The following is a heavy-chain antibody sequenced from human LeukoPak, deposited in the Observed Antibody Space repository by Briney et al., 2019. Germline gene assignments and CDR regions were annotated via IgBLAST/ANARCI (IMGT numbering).Heavy chain of an antibody. CDR1: GGTFSSYA. V-gene: IGHV1-69*04. D-gene: IGHD4-23*01. J-gene: IGHJ3*02. CDR2: IIPILGIA. Sequence: GASVKVSCKASGGTFSSYAISWVRQAPGQGLEWMGRIIPILGIANYAQKFQGRVTITADKSTSTAYMELSSLRSEDTAVYYCARGLPLYGGPGAFDIWGQGTMVTVSS. CDR3: ARGLPLYGGPGAFDI.